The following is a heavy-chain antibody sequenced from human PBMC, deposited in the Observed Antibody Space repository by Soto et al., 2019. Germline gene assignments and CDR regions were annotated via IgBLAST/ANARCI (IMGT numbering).Heavy chain of an antibody. CDR3: ARTKAKERPGIAYGCKGLCYYYYYMDV. D-gene: IGHD3-10*01. J-gene: IGHJ6*03. Sequence: SETLSLTCAVYGGSFSGYYWSWIRQPPGKGLEWIGEINHSGSTNYNPSLKSRVTISVDTSKNQFSLKLSSVTAADTAVYYCARTKAKERPGIAYGCKGLCYYYYYMDVWGKGTTVTVSS. V-gene: IGHV4-34*01. CDR2: INHSGST. CDR1: GGSFSGYY.